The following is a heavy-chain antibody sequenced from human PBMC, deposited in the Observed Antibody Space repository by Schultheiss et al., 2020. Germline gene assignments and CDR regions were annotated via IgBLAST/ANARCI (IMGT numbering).Heavy chain of an antibody. D-gene: IGHD5-24*01. CDR1: GFTFSDYY. Sequence: GGSLRLSCAASGFTFSDYYMSWIRQATGKGLEWVSYISSSGSTIYYADSVKGRFTISRDNAKNSRYLQMNSLRAEDTAVYYCARVQDGYNLLDYWGQGTPVNVSS. V-gene: IGHV3-11*01. J-gene: IGHJ4*02. CDR2: ISSSGSTI. CDR3: ARVQDGYNLLDY.